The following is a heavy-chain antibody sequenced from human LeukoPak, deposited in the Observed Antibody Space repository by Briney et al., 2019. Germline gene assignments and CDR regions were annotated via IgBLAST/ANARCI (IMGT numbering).Heavy chain of an antibody. V-gene: IGHV4-38-2*01. CDR3: ARAVVPAAIQELIYYYYYMDV. Sequence: SETLSLTCAVSGYSISSGYYWGWIRQPPGKGLEWIRSIYHSGSTYYNPSLKSRVTISVDTSKNQFSLKLSSVTAADTAVYYCARAVVPAAIQELIYYYYYMDVWGKGTTVTVSS. CDR1: GYSISSGYY. CDR2: IYHSGST. J-gene: IGHJ6*03. D-gene: IGHD2-2*01.